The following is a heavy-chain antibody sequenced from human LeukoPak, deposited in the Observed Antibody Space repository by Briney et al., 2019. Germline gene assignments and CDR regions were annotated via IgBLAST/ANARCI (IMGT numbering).Heavy chain of an antibody. CDR2: ISNSGGDT. Sequence: GGSLRLSCAASGFTFSSYAMSWVRQAPGKGLEWVAAISNSGGDTFYSDSGKGRFTISRDNAKNSLYLQMNSLRVEDTAVYYCAKEGRSLQTYWGQGTLVTVSS. J-gene: IGHJ4*02. CDR3: AKEGRSLQTY. V-gene: IGHV3-23*01. D-gene: IGHD5-24*01. CDR1: GFTFSSYA.